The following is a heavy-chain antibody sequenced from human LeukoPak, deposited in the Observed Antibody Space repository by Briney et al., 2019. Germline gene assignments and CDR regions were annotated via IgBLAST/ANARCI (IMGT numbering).Heavy chain of an antibody. V-gene: IGHV1-2*06. CDR3: ARDLRYYDYVWGSYRLNY. Sequence: ASVKVSCKASGYTFTGYYMHWVRQAPGQGLEWMGRINLNSGGTNYAQKFQGRVTMTRDTSISTAYMELSRLRSDDTAVYYCARDLRYYDYVWGSYRLNYWGQGTLVTVSS. CDR1: GYTFTGYY. D-gene: IGHD3-16*02. J-gene: IGHJ4*02. CDR2: INLNSGGT.